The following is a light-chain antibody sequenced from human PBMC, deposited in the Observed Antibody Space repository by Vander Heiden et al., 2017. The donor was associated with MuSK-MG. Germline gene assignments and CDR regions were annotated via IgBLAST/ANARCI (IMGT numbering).Light chain of an antibody. V-gene: IGKV1-17*01. J-gene: IGKJ4*01. CDR1: QGIRNE. Sequence: DIQMTQSPSSLSASVGDRITITCRASQGIRNELDWMQQKPGKAPKRLIKSASTLESGVSSSFSGSGSGTEFTLTISGLQPEDFATYYCLQQNSSPITFGGGTKVEIK. CDR2: SAS. CDR3: LQQNSSPIT.